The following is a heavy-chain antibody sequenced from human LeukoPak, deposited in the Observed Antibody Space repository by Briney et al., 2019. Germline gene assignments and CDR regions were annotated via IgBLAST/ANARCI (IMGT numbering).Heavy chain of an antibody. CDR1: GGSISSSSYY. CDR3: AIAGYYDSSGYDPAADAFDI. D-gene: IGHD3-22*01. Sequence: SETLSLTCTVSGGSISSSSYYWGWIRQPPGKGLEWIGSIYYSGSTYYNPSLKSRVTISVDTSKNQSSLKLSSVTAADTAVYYCAIAGYYDSSGYDPAADAFDIWGQGTMVTVSS. J-gene: IGHJ3*02. CDR2: IYYSGST. V-gene: IGHV4-39*07.